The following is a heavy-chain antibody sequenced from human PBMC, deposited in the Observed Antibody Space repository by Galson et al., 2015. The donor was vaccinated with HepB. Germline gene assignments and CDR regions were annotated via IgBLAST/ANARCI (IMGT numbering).Heavy chain of an antibody. J-gene: IGHJ6*02. CDR3: AREASNGAVTAMRWKTGSFGMDV. V-gene: IGHV3-66*01. CDR1: GFTVSSNY. D-gene: IGHD2-21*02. Sequence: SLRLSCAASGFTVSSNYMSWVRQAPGKGLEWVSVIYSGGSTYYADSVKGRFTISRDNSKNTLYLQMNSLRAEDTAVYYCAREASNGAVTAMRWKTGSFGMDVWGQGTTVTVSS. CDR2: IYSGGST.